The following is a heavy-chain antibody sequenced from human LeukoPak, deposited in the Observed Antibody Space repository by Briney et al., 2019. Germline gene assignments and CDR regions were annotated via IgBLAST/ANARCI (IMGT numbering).Heavy chain of an antibody. J-gene: IGHJ4*02. V-gene: IGHV4-39*01. D-gene: IGHD1/OR15-1a*01. CDR1: GGSISSSSYY. CDR3: ARLGTGTNCFDY. Sequence: SETLSLTCTVSGGSISSSSYYWGWIRQSPGKGLEWIGSIYYSGSTYYNPSLKSRVTISVDTSKNQFSLKLSSVTAADTAVYYCARLGTGTNCFDYWGQGTLVTVSS. CDR2: IYYSGST.